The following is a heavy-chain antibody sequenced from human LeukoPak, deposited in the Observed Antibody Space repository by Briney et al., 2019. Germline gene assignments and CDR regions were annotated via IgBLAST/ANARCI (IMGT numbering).Heavy chain of an antibody. Sequence: SETLSLTCTVSGGSISSYYWSWIRQPAGKGLEWIGRIYTSGGTNSNPSPTSGITMSVTTSKNQFSLKLSSVTAADTAVYYCAREIMVRGVDYYYYYYYMDVWGKGTTVTISS. CDR2: IYTSGGT. CDR3: AREIMVRGVDYYYYYYYMDV. J-gene: IGHJ6*03. CDR1: GGSISSYY. D-gene: IGHD3-10*01. V-gene: IGHV4-4*07.